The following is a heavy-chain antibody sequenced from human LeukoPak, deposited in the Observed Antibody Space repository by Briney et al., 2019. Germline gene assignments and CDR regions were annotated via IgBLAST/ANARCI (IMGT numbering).Heavy chain of an antibody. CDR3: ARVSSAMVLYDY. D-gene: IGHD5-18*01. CDR1: GYTFTGYY. CDR2: INPNSGGT. Sequence: ASVKVSRKASGYTFTGYYMHWVRQAPGQGLEWMGWINPNSGGTNYAQKFQGRVTMTRDTSISTAYMELSRLRSDDTAVYYCARVSSAMVLYDYWGQGTLVTVSS. J-gene: IGHJ4*02. V-gene: IGHV1-2*02.